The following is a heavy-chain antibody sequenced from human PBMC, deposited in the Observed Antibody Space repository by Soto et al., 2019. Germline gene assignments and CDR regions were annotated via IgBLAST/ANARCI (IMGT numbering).Heavy chain of an antibody. V-gene: IGHV3-9*01. J-gene: IGHJ4*02. CDR3: AKDIYSSSWYYFDY. Sequence: SLRLPCAVSGLTIDDYAMHRVRQAPGKGLEWVSGISWNSGSIGYADSVKGRFTISRDNAKNSLYLQMNGLRAEDTALYYCAKDIYSSSWYYFDYWGQGPLVTVSS. CDR1: GLTIDDYA. D-gene: IGHD6-13*01. CDR2: ISWNSGSI.